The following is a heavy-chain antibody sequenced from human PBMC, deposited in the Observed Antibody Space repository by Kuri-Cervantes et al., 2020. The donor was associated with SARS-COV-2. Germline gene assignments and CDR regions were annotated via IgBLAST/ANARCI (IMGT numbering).Heavy chain of an antibody. CDR3: ARYPGYDSSGYHDY. CDR1: GFTFDDYG. V-gene: IGHV3-20*01. CDR2: INWNGGST. Sequence: GESLKISCAASGFTFDDYGMSWVRQAPGKGLEWVSGINWNGGSTGYADSVKGRFTISRDNAKNSLYLQMNSLRAEDTALYHWARYPGYDSSGYHDYWGQGTLVTVSS. D-gene: IGHD3-22*01. J-gene: IGHJ4*02.